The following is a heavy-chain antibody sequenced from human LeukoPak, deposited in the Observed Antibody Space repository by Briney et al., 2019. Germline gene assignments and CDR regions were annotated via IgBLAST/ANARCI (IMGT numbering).Heavy chain of an antibody. CDR3: ARWPDDYGDYVDY. CDR1: GFTFRSYG. V-gene: IGHV3-30*03. J-gene: IGHJ4*02. Sequence: GGSLRLSCAASGFTFRSYGMHWVRQAPGKGLEWVALISYDGINKYYADSVKGRFTISRDNSKNTLYLQMNSLRAEDTAVYYCARWPDDYGDYVDYWGQGTLVTVSS. CDR2: ISYDGINK. D-gene: IGHD4-17*01.